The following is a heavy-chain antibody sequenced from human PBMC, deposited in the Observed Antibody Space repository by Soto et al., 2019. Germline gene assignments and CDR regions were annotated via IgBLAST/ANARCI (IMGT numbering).Heavy chain of an antibody. V-gene: IGHV3-30-3*01. CDR3: ARWNVQHDSYGYF. D-gene: IGHD5-18*01. Sequence: GSLRLSCAASGFTFSSFPMHWVRQAPGKGLEWVALLSSDRSNKYYADAVKGRFTISRDNSKSTLYLQMNSLRAEDTAVYYCARWNVQHDSYGYFWGQGTQVTVSS. CDR2: LSSDRSNK. CDR1: GFTFSSFP. J-gene: IGHJ4*02.